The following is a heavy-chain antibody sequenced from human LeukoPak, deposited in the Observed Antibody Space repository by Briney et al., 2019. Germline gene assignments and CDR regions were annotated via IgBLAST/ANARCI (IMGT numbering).Heavy chain of an antibody. CDR1: GGSIISSSDY. CDR3: TRRTGSRSN. Sequence: PSETLSLTCTVSGGSIISSSDYWGWIRQPPGKGLEWIAAIYYTGSTYYNPSLRSRVTISVDTSKNQFSLRLTSVTAADTAVYYCTRRTGSRSNWGQGTLATVDS. D-gene: IGHD1-26*01. V-gene: IGHV4-39*01. CDR2: IYYTGST. J-gene: IGHJ4*02.